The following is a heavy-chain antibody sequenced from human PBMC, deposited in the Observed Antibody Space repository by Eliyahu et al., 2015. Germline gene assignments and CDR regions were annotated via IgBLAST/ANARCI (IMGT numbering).Heavy chain of an antibody. CDR2: IYTGGTT. D-gene: IGHD1-26*01. Sequence: EWVSVIYTGGTTGYADSVKGRFTISRDNSKNALYLQMNSLRAEDTAVYYCARDPGTYYFDYWGQGALVIVSS. J-gene: IGHJ4*02. CDR3: ARDPGTYYFDY. V-gene: IGHV3-53*01.